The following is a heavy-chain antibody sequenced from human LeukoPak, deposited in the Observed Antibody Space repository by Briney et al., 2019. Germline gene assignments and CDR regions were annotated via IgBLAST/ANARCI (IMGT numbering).Heavy chain of an antibody. Sequence: GGSLRLSCAASGFTFSSYGMHWVRQAPGKGLEWVAVISYDGSNKYYADSVKGRFTISRDNSKNTLYLQMNGLRAEDTAVYYCASQQLVPYWGQGTLVTVSS. J-gene: IGHJ4*02. CDR1: GFTFSSYG. D-gene: IGHD6-13*01. V-gene: IGHV3-30*03. CDR3: ASQQLVPY. CDR2: ISYDGSNK.